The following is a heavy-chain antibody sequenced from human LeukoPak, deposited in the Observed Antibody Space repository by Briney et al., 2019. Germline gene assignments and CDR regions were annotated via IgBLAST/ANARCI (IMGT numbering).Heavy chain of an antibody. J-gene: IGHJ6*03. D-gene: IGHD2-2*01. V-gene: IGHV3-64*01. CDR3: AREDCSSTSCYYYYYMDV. Sequence: GGSLRLSSAASGFTFSSYAMHWVRQAPGKGLEYVSAISSNGGSTYYANSVKGRFTISGDNSKNTLYLQMGSLRAEDMAVYYCAREDCSSTSCYYYYYMDVWGKGTTVTVSS. CDR2: ISSNGGST. CDR1: GFTFSSYA.